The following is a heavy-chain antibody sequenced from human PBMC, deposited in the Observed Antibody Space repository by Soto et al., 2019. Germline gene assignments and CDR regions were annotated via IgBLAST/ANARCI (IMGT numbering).Heavy chain of an antibody. Sequence: GASVKVSCKVSGYTLTELSMHWVRQAPGKGLEWMGGFDPEDGETIYAQKFQGRVTMTEDTSTDTAYMELSSLRSEDTAVFYCATAQGPNYYYYYGMDVWGQGTTVTVSS. V-gene: IGHV1-24*01. CDR1: GYTLTELS. CDR2: FDPEDGET. CDR3: ATAQGPNYYYYYGMDV. J-gene: IGHJ6*02.